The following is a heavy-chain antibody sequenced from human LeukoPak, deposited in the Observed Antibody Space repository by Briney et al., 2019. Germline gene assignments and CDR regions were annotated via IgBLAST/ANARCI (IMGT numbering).Heavy chain of an antibody. D-gene: IGHD3-16*02. CDR3: ARMGVWGSYRPSDY. J-gene: IGHJ4*02. V-gene: IGHV1-69*04. CDR1: GGTFSSYA. CDR2: IIPILGIA. Sequence: SVKVSCKASGGTFSSYAISWVRQAPGQGLEWMGRIIPILGIANYAQKFQGRVTITADKSTSTAYMELSSLRSEDTAVYYCARMGVWGSYRPSDYWGQGTLVTVSS.